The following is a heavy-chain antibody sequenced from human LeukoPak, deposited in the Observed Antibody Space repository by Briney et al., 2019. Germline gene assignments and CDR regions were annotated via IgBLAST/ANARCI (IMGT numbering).Heavy chain of an antibody. V-gene: IGHV4-34*01. Sequence: SETLSLTCAVYGGSFSGYYWSWIRQPPGKGLEWNGEINHSGSTNYNPSLKSRVTISVDTSKNQFSLKLSSVTAADTAVYYCARAAEYNWNYRGGYYFDYWGQGTLVTVSS. J-gene: IGHJ4*02. CDR3: ARAAEYNWNYRGGYYFDY. D-gene: IGHD1-7*01. CDR2: INHSGST. CDR1: GGSFSGYY.